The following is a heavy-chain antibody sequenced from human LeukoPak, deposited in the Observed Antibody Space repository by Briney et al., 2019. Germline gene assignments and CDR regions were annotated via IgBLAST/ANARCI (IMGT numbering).Heavy chain of an antibody. CDR1: GFTFSSYT. V-gene: IGHV3-23*01. J-gene: IGHJ4*02. D-gene: IGHD6-19*01. CDR2: VSGSGGRT. Sequence: PGGSLRLSCAASGFTFSSYTMSWVRQAPGKGLEWVSSVSGSGGRTDFADSVKGRFTISRDNSKNTLYLQMNSLRAEDTAVYYCAKSQERGPIAVAGMDFDSWGQGTLVTVSS. CDR3: AKSQERGPIAVAGMDFDS.